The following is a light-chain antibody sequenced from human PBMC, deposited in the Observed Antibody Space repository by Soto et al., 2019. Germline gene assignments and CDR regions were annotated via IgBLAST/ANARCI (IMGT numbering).Light chain of an antibody. CDR2: AAS. CDR3: QKYSSAPWT. V-gene: IGKV1-27*01. Sequence: DIQITQSPSSLSASVGDRVTISCRASPGIANDLAWYQQKPGKVPELLIYAASSLHSGVPSRFSGSGSGTDFTLTISSLQPEDVASYYCQKYSSAPWTFGQGTKVEIK. J-gene: IGKJ1*01. CDR1: PGIAND.